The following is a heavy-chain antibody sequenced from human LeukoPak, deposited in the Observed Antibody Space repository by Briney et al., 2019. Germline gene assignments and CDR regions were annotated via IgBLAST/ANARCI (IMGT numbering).Heavy chain of an antibody. D-gene: IGHD1-26*01. CDR2: ILGSGGST. CDR3: AKGRWELLGLFDY. V-gene: IGHV3-23*01. J-gene: IGHJ4*02. CDR1: GFTFSNYA. Sequence: PGASLRLSCAASGFTFSNYAMSWVRQAPGKGLEWVSAILGSGGSTYYADSVKGRFTISRDNSKNTLYLQMNSLRAEDTAVYYCAKGRWELLGLFDYWGQGTLVTVSS.